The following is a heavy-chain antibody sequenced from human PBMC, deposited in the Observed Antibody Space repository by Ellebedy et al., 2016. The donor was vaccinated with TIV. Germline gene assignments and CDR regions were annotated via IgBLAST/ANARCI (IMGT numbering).Heavy chain of an antibody. CDR3: ARDSGSYPFDY. D-gene: IGHD1-26*01. CDR2: INQDGSKK. V-gene: IGHV3-7*01. Sequence: GESLKISCVGSGFTFSGYSMDWIRQAPGKRLEWVANINQDGSKKDYVESVKGRFIISRDNAKNTLYLQMNSLRTEDTAVYYCARDSGSYPFDYWGQGTLVTVSS. CDR1: GFTFSGYS. J-gene: IGHJ4*02.